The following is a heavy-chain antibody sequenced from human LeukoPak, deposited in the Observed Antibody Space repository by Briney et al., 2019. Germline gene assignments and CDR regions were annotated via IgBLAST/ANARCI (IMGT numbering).Heavy chain of an antibody. J-gene: IGHJ1*01. CDR2: ISSGGSYI. CDR3: ARGFYASGSYFHH. CDR1: GFTFSDYY. V-gene: IGHV3-11*06. Sequence: GGSLRLSCAASGFTFSDYYMNWIRQAPGKGLEWVSYISSGGSYIEYADSVKGRFTISRDNAKKSRYLQMNSLGAEDTAVYYCARGFYASGSYFHHWGQGTLVTVSS. D-gene: IGHD3-10*01.